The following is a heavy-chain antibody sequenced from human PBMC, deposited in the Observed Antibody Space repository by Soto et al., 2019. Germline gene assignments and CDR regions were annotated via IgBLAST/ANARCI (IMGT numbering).Heavy chain of an antibody. J-gene: IGHJ4*02. D-gene: IGHD1-26*01. V-gene: IGHV1-46*02. Sequence: QVQLMQSWAEVRKPGASVRLSCETSGYNFNQYYIHWVRQAPGQGLEWMGIINLRGGTTEYAHKFRGRVTVTGDTSTKTAYMELRSLRSEDTAMYFCARGPEDSDVPRWDYWGQGTLVTVSS. CDR1: GYNFNQYY. CDR2: INLRGGTT. CDR3: ARGPEDSDVPRWDY.